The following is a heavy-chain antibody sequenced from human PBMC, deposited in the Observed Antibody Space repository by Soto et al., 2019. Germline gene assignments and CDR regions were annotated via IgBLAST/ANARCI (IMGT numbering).Heavy chain of an antibody. D-gene: IGHD3-3*01. J-gene: IGHJ6*02. V-gene: IGHV1-3*01. CDR3: ARPDEPYYDFWSGYYSHYYYGMDV. CDR2: INAGNGNT. CDR1: GYTFTSYA. Sequence: GASVKVSCKASGYTFTSYAMHWVRQAPGQRLEWMGWINAGNGNTKYSQKFQGRVTITRDTSASTAYMELSSLRSEDTAVYYCARPDEPYYDFWSGYYSHYYYGMDVWGQGTTVTVSS.